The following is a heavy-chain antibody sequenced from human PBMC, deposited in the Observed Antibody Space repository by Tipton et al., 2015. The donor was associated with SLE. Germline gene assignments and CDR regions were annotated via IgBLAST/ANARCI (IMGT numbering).Heavy chain of an antibody. CDR1: GGSFNNYY. V-gene: IGHV4-34*01. CDR2: INRSGTT. D-gene: IGHD1-26*01. J-gene: IGHJ4*02. CDR3: ARTVGSHRNYYFDY. Sequence: TLSLTCAVYGGSFNNYYWGWIRQPPGKGLEWIGEINRSGTTYYNPSLKTRVSMSIDTSNNRFSLEVTSVTAADTVVYYCARTVGSHRNYYFDYWGQGTLVTVSP.